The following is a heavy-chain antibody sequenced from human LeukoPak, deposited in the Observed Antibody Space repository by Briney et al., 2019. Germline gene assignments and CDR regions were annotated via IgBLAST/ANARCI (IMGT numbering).Heavy chain of an antibody. D-gene: IGHD2-15*01. CDR1: GVSISDFY. CDR2: IYHTGHS. CDR3: ARHCIGGTCYDS. Sequence: SDTLSLTCTVSGVSISDFYWSWIRHPPGEALEWIGYIYHTGHSNYNPSLKGRVNMSVDTSKNHLSLYLTTVTAADSAIYYCARHCIGGTCYDSWGQGTLVTVSS. V-gene: IGHV4-59*08. J-gene: IGHJ5*01.